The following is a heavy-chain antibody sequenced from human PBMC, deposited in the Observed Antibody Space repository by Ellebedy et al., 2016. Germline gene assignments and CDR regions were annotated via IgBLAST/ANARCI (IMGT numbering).Heavy chain of an antibody. CDR2: LYSGGTI. J-gene: IGHJ4*02. CDR1: GFTVSSNY. Sequence: ETLSLTCAVSGFTVSSNYMSWVRQAPGKGLEWVSVLYSGGTIYYADSVKGRFTISRDDFKNTLYLQMNSLRAEDTAIYFCGRGNAVPGPEPLDYWGQGTLVTVSS. V-gene: IGHV3-66*01. CDR3: GRGNAVPGPEPLDY. D-gene: IGHD6-19*01.